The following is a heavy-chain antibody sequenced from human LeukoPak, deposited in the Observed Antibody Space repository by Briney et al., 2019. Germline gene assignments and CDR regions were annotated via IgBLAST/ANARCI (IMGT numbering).Heavy chain of an antibody. CDR3: ARGKPYTIFGVVISTRKYYFDY. CDR2: INHSGST. D-gene: IGHD3-3*01. J-gene: IGHJ4*02. Sequence: PSETLSLTCAVYGGSFSGYYWSWIRQPPGKGLEWIGEINHSGSTNYNPSLKSRVTISVDTSKHQFALKLSSVTASDTAVYYCARGKPYTIFGVVISTRKYYFDYWGQGTLVTVSS. CDR1: GGSFSGYY. V-gene: IGHV4-34*01.